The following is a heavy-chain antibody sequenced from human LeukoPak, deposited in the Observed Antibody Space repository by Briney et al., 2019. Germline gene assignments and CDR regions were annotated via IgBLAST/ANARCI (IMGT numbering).Heavy chain of an antibody. Sequence: GASLRLSCAASGYTFSGYCMHWVRQAPGQGLEWVGWINPNSGGTNYAQTVQGRVTITRDNSISTAYLQMNRLRSDDTAVYYCAKYRSLWFGEQYPGGWSFLNENYYYMDVWGEGTSVTV. J-gene: IGHJ6*03. CDR1: GYTFSGYC. D-gene: IGHD3-10*01. CDR2: INPNSGGT. CDR3: AKYRSLWFGEQYPGGWSFLNENYYYMDV. V-gene: IGHV1-2*02.